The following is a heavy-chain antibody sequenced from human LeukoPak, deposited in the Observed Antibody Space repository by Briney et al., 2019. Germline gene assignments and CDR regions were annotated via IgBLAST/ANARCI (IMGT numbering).Heavy chain of an antibody. V-gene: IGHV3-48*03. CDR1: GFTFSNYE. Sequence: PGGSLRLSCAASGFTFSNYEMNWVRQAPGKGLEWVSSISSSGSTIYYADSVKGRFTISRDNAKNSLYLQMNSLRAEDTAVYYCAIFLYYFDSSGFQKPFDYWGQGTLVTVSS. CDR2: ISSSGSTI. D-gene: IGHD3-22*01. J-gene: IGHJ4*02. CDR3: AIFLYYFDSSGFQKPFDY.